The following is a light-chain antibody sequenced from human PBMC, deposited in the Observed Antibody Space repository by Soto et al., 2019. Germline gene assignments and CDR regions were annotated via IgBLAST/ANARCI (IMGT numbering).Light chain of an antibody. CDR1: QSVSTN. J-gene: IGKJ1*01. CDR3: QHYNNWPTWT. Sequence: EIVMTQSPATRSLSPGERATLSCGASQSVSTNVAWYQQKPGQAPRLLIFGASTRATNIPARFSGSGSGTDFTVTISSLQSADFAVYYCQHYNNWPTWTFGQGTKVDIK. CDR2: GAS. V-gene: IGKV3-15*01.